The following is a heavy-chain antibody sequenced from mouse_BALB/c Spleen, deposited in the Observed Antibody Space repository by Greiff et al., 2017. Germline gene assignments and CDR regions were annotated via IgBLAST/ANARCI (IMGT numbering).Heavy chain of an antibody. Sequence: VQLQQSGAELARPGASVKLSCKASGYTFTSYWMQWVKQRPGQGLEWIGAIYPGDGDTRYTQKFKGKATLAADKSSSTAYMQLSSLASEDSAVYYCASSWDGAYWGQGTLVTVSA. CDR2: IYPGDGDT. CDR1: GYTFTSYW. D-gene: IGHD4-1*01. J-gene: IGHJ3*01. CDR3: ASSWDGAY. V-gene: IGHV1-87*01.